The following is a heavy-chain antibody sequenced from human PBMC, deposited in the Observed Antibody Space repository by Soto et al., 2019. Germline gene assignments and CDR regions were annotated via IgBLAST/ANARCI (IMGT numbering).Heavy chain of an antibody. J-gene: IGHJ3*01. Sequence: EVQLVESGGGLVQPGESLRLSCAASGFTFDYYWMHWVRQAPGKGLVWVSRVHSDGTTTTYADSVKGRFTISRDNARNTVALQMGSLRAEDTAIYYCARGDRVGFDLWGHGTVVTVSS. CDR3: ARGDRVGFDL. D-gene: IGHD1-26*01. V-gene: IGHV3-74*01. CDR1: GFTFDYYW. CDR2: VHSDGTTT.